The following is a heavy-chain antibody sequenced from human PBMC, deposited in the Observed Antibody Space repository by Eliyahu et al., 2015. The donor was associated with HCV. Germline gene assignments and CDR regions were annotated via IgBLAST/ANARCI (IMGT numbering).Heavy chain of an antibody. V-gene: IGHV3-30*03. CDR3: ARDAGGRRDGYNYYFDY. CDR2: LSYDVSNT. D-gene: IGHD5-24*01. Sequence: QVQLVDSGGGVVQSGXSLRLSCTASGFXFXSYGMHWVRQAPGRGVEWVAVLSYDVSNTYYADSVKGRFFISRDNSKNTLYLQMNSLSTEDTAVYYCARDAGGRRDGYNYYFDYWGQGTLVTVSS. CDR1: GFXFXSYG. J-gene: IGHJ4*02.